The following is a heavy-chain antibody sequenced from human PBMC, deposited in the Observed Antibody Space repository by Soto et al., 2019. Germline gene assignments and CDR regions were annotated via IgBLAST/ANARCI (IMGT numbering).Heavy chain of an antibody. D-gene: IGHD6-13*01. CDR1: GFTFSSYA. J-gene: IGHJ5*02. CDR3: AREGRSVRSSWYAPFDP. Sequence: GGSLRLSCAASGFTFSSYAMHWVRQAPGKGLEWVAVISYDGSNKYYADSVKGRFTISRDNSKNTLYLQMNSLRAEDTAVYYCAREGRSVRSSWYAPFDPWGQGTLVTVSS. V-gene: IGHV3-30-3*01. CDR2: ISYDGSNK.